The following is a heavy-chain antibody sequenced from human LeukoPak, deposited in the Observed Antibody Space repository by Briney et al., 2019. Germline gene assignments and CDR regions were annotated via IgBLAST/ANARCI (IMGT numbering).Heavy chain of an antibody. CDR2: ISGSGGST. J-gene: IGHJ4*02. V-gene: IGHV3-23*01. CDR1: GFTFSSYA. D-gene: IGHD2-2*01. Sequence: PGGSLRLSCAASGFTFSSYAMSWVRQAPGKGLEWVSAISGSGGSTYYADSAKGRFTISRDNSKNTLYLQMNSLRAEDTAVYYCAVVPAAAIDYWGQGTLVTVSS. CDR3: AVVPAAAIDY.